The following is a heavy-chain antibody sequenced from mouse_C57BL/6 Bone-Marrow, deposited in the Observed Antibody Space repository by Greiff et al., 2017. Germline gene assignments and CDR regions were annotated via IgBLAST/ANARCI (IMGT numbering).Heavy chain of an antibody. CDR2: IYPGDGDT. CDR1: GYAFSSSW. J-gene: IGHJ3*01. CDR3: ASAYCYGSGGFAD. Sequence: LVESGPELVKPGASVKISCKASGYAFSSSWMNWVKQRPGKGLEWIGRIYPGDGDTNYNGKFKGKATLTADKSSSTAYMQLISLTSEDSAVYFCASAYCYGSGGFADWGQGTLVTVSA. V-gene: IGHV1-82*01. D-gene: IGHD1-1*01.